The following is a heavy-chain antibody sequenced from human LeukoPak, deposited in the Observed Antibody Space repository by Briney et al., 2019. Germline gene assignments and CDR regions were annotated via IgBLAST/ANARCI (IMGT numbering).Heavy chain of an antibody. V-gene: IGHV3-9*01. D-gene: IGHD3-9*01. CDR3: AKDLDDIVTGYSIDY. J-gene: IGHJ4*02. CDR1: GFTFDDYA. CDR2: ISWNSGSI. Sequence: GGSLRLSCAASGFTFDDYAMHWVRQAPGKGLEGVSGISWNSGSIGYADSVTGRFTISRDNAKNSLYLQMNSLRAEDTALYYCAKDLDDIVTGYSIDYWGQGTLVTVSS.